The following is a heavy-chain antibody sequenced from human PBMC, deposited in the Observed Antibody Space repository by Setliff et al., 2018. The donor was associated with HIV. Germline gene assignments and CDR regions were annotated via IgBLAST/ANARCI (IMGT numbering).Heavy chain of an antibody. CDR3: ARLDDSGSYYENAFDI. CDR1: GDFFSSDYY. CDR2: IHYSGSN. D-gene: IGHD3-10*01. J-gene: IGHJ3*02. Sequence: SETLSLTCTVSGDFFSSDYYWGWIRQSPGKGLQWIGTIHYSGSNVYSPSFKSRVSMSIDTSNDQFSLKLRSVTAADRAVYYCARLDDSGSYYENAFDIWGQGTTVTVSS. V-gene: IGHV4-38-2*02.